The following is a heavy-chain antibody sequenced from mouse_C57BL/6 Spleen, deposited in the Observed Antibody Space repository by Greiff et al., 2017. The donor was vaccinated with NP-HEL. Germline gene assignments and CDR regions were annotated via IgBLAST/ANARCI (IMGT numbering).Heavy chain of an antibody. CDR1: GFTFSSYG. CDR3: ARHGFITPVVATDYYAMDY. Sequence: EVRLVESGGDLVKPGGSLKLSCAASGFTFSSYGMSWVRQTPDKRLEWVATISSGGSYTYYPDSVKGRFTISRDNAKNTLYLQMSSLKYEDTAIYYCARHGFITPVVATDYYAMDYWGQGTSVTVSS. CDR2: ISSGGSYT. J-gene: IGHJ4*01. D-gene: IGHD1-1*01. V-gene: IGHV5-6*01.